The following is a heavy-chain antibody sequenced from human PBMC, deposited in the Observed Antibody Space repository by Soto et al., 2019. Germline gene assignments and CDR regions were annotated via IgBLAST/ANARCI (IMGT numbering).Heavy chain of an antibody. J-gene: IGHJ3*02. CDR2: IIPIFGTA. CDR1: GCTFSSYA. V-gene: IGHV1-69*13. CDR3: ARHWEVDTANYAFDI. Sequence: SVKVSCKASGCTFSSYAISWVRQAPGQGLEWMGGIIPIFGTANYAQKFQGRVTITADESTSTAYMELSSLRSEDTAVYYCARHWEVDTANYAFDIWGQGTMVTVSS. D-gene: IGHD5-18*01.